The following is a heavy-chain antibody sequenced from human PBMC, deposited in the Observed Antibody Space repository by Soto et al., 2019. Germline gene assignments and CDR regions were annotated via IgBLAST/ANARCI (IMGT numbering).Heavy chain of an antibody. D-gene: IGHD2-21*02. CDR1: GFTFSNFG. CDR2: ISSSDKYI. CDR3: ARVFCRGDCYSPLDY. Sequence: GGSLRLSCVASGFTFSNFGLNWVRQAPGKGLEWVSSISSSDKYIYYADSVKGRFTISRDNAKNSLSLQMNSLRADDTAVYYCARVFCRGDCYSPLDYWGQGTLVTVS. V-gene: IGHV3-21*01. J-gene: IGHJ4*02.